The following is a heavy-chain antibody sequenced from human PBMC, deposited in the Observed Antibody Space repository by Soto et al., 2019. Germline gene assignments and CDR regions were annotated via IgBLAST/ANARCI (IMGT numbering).Heavy chain of an antibody. V-gene: IGHV3-21*01. D-gene: IGHD2-15*01. CDR2: ISSSGTFK. CDR3: ARDPPHGGTSSWDAES. J-gene: IGHJ4*02. CDR1: GFIFTSNS. Sequence: GGSLRLSWAASGFIFTSNSMNWVGQVPGKGLQWLSSISSSGTFKSYGDSVKGRFTISRDNAKNSLFLQMNNLRGEDTGLYYCARDPPHGGTSSWDAESWGQGTLVTVSS.